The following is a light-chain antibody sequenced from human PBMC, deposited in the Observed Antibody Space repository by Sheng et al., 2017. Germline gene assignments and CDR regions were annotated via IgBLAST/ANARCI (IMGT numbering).Light chain of an antibody. V-gene: IGKV1-5*01. CDR3: QQYNSYPWT. J-gene: IGKJ1*01. Sequence: DIQMTQSPSSLSASVGDRVTITCRASQYLSNFLAWYQQKPGKAPKLLIYDASNLETGVPSRFSGSGSGTEFTLTISSLQPDDFATYYCQQYNSYPWTFGQGTKVEIK. CDR1: QYLSNF. CDR2: DAS.